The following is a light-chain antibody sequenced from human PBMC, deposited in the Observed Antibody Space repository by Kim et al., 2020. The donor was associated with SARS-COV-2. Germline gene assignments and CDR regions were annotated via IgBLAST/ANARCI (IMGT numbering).Light chain of an antibody. J-gene: IGLJ2*01. CDR1: TSRTGSIF. CDR2: RNY. V-gene: IGLV1-47*01. Sequence: GQRFTLSWSSTTSRTGSIFVHWYQQRPGTAPRLLIYRNYLRPSGVPDRFSGSQSGTSASLAISGLRSDDEGDYFCAVWDDSLSGVVFGGGTQLTVL. CDR3: AVWDDSLSGVV.